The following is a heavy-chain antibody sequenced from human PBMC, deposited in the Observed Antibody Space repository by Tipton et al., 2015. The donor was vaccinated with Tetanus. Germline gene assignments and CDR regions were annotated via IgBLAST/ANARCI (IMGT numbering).Heavy chain of an antibody. D-gene: IGHD6-13*01. CDR1: GGSISSFY. CDR3: ARVWGSSWYFFGN. V-gene: IGHV4-59*01. Sequence: TLSLTCTVSGGSISSFYWTWIRQPPGKGLEWIGYIFDTGSTNYNPSLKSRVTMSVDTSKNQFSLHLTSVTAADTAVYYCARVWGSSWYFFGNGGQVTLVTVSS. J-gene: IGHJ4*02. CDR2: IFDTGST.